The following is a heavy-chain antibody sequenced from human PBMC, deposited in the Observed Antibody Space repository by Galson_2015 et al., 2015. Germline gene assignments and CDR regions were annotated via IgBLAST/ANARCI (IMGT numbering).Heavy chain of an antibody. J-gene: IGHJ5*02. CDR2: INPSGGST. V-gene: IGHV1-46*01. CDR1: GYTFTSYY. Sequence: SVKVSCKASGYTFTSYYMHWVRQAPGQGLEWMGIINPSGGSTSYAQKFQGRVTMTRDTSTSTVYMELSSLRSEDTAVYYCARDLGLDILTGPVGAWGQGTLVTVSS. CDR3: ARDLGLDILTGPVGA. D-gene: IGHD3-9*01.